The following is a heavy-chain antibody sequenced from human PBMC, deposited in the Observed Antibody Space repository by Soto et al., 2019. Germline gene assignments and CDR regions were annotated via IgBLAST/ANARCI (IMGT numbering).Heavy chain of an antibody. CDR2: ISAYNGNT. CDR3: ARGNDFGSDVDAFDN. V-gene: IGHV1-18*01. Sequence: ASVKVSFKASGYTFTSYGISWVRPAPGQGLEWMGWISAYNGNTNYAQKLQGRVTMTTDTSTSTAHMELRRLRSDDTAVYDCARGNDFGSDVDAFDNWGQGTQVTVSS. CDR1: GYTFTSYG. J-gene: IGHJ4*02. D-gene: IGHD3-10*01.